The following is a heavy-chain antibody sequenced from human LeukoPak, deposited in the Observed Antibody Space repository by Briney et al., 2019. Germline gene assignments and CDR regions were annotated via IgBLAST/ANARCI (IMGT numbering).Heavy chain of an antibody. J-gene: IGHJ4*02. V-gene: IGHV3-30*04. CDR3: ASGPEYYYETSRGW. Sequence: AGGSLRLSCTASGITLSNHAMHWIRQAPGKGLERVADISEDGSNEYYADSVKGRFTISRDNSKNTLYLQMNSLRTEDTAVYYCASGPEYYYETSRGWWGQGTLVTVSS. D-gene: IGHD3-22*01. CDR2: ISEDGSNE. CDR1: GITLSNHA.